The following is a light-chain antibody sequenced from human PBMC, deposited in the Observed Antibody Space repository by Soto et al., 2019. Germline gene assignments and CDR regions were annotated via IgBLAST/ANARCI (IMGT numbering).Light chain of an antibody. CDR2: GAS. Sequence: IEVTHSPATLSLAPGERVTLSGRASESVSTNLAWYQQKAVHAPRLLIYGASTRATGIPARFSGSGSGTEFTLTISSLQSEDFAVYYCQQRSNWPSITFGQGTRLEI. J-gene: IGKJ5*01. V-gene: IGKV3-15*01. CDR3: QQRSNWPSIT. CDR1: ESVSTN.